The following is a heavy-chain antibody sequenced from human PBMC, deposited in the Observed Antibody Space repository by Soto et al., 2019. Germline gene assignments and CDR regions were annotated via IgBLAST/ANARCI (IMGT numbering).Heavy chain of an antibody. V-gene: IGHV3-64*01. CDR2: ISNNGFST. D-gene: IGHD2-2*01. CDR3: ARGGPYQLLADFDY. Sequence: EVQLVESGGILVQPGGSLRLSCVASGFSFSNYAMHWVRQAPGKGLEYVSAISNNGFSTYYANSVKGRLIISRDNSKNTLYLQMGSLRAEDMAVYYCARGGPYQLLADFDYWGQGTLVTVSS. J-gene: IGHJ4*02. CDR1: GFSFSNYA.